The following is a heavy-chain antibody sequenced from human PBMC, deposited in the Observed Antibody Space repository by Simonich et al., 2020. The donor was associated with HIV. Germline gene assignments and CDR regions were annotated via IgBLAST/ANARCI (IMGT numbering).Heavy chain of an antibody. J-gene: IGHJ3*02. CDR1: GFSLSTSGMR. CDR3: ARTPIIRGIIVAFDI. V-gene: IGHV2-70*04. CDR2: IDWDDDK. Sequence: QVTLKESGPALVKPTPTLTLTCTFSGFSLSTSGMRVSWIRQPPGKALEWLARIDWDDDKFYSTSLKTRLTISKDTSKNQVVLTMTNMDPVDTATYYCARTPIIRGIIVAFDIWGQGTMVTVSS. D-gene: IGHD3-10*01.